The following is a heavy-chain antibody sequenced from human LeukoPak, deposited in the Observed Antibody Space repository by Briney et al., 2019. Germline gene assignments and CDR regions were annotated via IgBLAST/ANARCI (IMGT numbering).Heavy chain of an antibody. CDR3: ARHPATAIEMATTTDFDY. V-gene: IGHV4-39*01. CDR1: GGSNSSSSYY. Sequence: SETLSLTCTVSGGSNSSSSYYWGWIRQPPGKGLEWIGSIYYSGSTYYNPSLKSRVTISVDTSKNQFSLKLSSVTAADTAVYYSARHPATAIEMATTTDFDYWGQGTLVTVSS. CDR2: IYYSGST. D-gene: IGHD5-24*01. J-gene: IGHJ4*02.